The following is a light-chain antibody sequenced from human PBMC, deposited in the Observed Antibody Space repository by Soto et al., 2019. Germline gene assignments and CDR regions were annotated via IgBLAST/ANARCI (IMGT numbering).Light chain of an antibody. V-gene: IGLV2-11*01. CDR2: DVS. CDR1: SSDVGGYNY. Sequence: QSALTQPRSVSGSPGQSVTISCTGTSSDVGGYNYVSWYQQHPGKAPKLMIYDVSKRPSGVPDLFSGSKSGNTASLTISGVQAEDEADYYCCSYAGSYTLLFGGGTKLTVL. CDR3: CSYAGSYTLL. J-gene: IGLJ2*01.